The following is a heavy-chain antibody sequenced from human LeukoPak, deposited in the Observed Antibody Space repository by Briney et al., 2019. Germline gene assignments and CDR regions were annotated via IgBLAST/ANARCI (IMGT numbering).Heavy chain of an antibody. CDR1: GFTFSSYA. Sequence: GGSLRLSCAASGFTFSSYAMSWVRQAPGKGLEWVSAISGSGGSTYYADSVKGRFTISRDNSKNTLYLQMNSLRAEDTAVYYCAKDSERLVVIRGDAFDIWGQGTMVTVSS. CDR3: AKDSERLVVIRGDAFDI. CDR2: ISGSGGST. V-gene: IGHV3-23*01. J-gene: IGHJ3*02. D-gene: IGHD3-22*01.